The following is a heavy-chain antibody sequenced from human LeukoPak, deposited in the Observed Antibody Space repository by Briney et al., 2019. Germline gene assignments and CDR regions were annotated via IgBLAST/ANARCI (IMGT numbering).Heavy chain of an antibody. CDR3: AREGSSGWSYYYYMDV. CDR2: IIPIFGTA. CDR1: GGTFSSYA. V-gene: IGHV1-69*06. D-gene: IGHD6-19*01. J-gene: IGHJ6*03. Sequence: ASVKVSCKASGGTFSSYAISWVRQAPGQGLEWMGGIIPIFGTANYAQKFQGRVTITADKSTSTAYMELSSLRSEDTAVYYCAREGSSGWSYYYYMDVWGKGTTVTISS.